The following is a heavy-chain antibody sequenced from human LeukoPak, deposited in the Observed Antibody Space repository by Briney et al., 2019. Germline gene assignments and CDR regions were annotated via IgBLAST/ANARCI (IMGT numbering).Heavy chain of an antibody. CDR3: ARDRDYYDSSGYHSLDY. V-gene: IGHV1-18*01. D-gene: IGHD3-22*01. J-gene: IGHJ4*02. Sequence: ASVKVSCKASGYTFTSYGISWVRQAPGQGLEWMGWISAYNGNTNYAQKLQGRVTMTTDTSTSTAYMELRSLRSEDTAVYYCARDRDYYDSSGYHSLDYWGQGTLVTVSS. CDR2: ISAYNGNT. CDR1: GYTFTSYG.